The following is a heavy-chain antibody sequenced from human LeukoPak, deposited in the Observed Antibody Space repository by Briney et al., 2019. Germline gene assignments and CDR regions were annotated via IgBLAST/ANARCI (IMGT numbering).Heavy chain of an antibody. CDR3: AITVRGVIHSKYYFDY. CDR1: GYTFSSYA. D-gene: IGHD3-10*01. V-gene: IGHV3-23*01. Sequence: GGSLRLSCAASGYTFSSYAMSWVRQAPGKGLEWVSAISGSGGSTYYADSVKGRFTISRDNSKNTLYLQMNSLRAEDTAVYYCAITVRGVIHSKYYFDYWGQGTLVTVSS. J-gene: IGHJ4*02. CDR2: ISGSGGST.